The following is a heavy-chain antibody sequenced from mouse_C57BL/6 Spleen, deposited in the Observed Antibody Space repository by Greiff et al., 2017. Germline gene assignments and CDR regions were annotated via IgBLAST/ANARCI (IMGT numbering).Heavy chain of an antibody. Sequence: EVQRVESGPGLAKPSQTLSLTCSVTGYSITSDYWNWIRTFPGNKLEYMGYISYSGSTYYNPSLNSRISITRDTSKNQYYLQLNSVTTEDTATYYCASSRNYGPMDYWGQGTSVTVSS. J-gene: IGHJ4*01. CDR1: GYSITSDY. D-gene: IGHD2-1*01. V-gene: IGHV3-8*01. CDR2: ISYSGST. CDR3: ASSRNYGPMDY.